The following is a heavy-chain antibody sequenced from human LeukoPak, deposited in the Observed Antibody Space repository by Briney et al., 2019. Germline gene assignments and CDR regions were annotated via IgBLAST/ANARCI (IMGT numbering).Heavy chain of an antibody. Sequence: ASVKVSRKVSGYILTEVAINLVRQAPGKGVEWIGGFDPEYDEDDETLFAQKSQRRVTMTQIATTDTAYIVPSGLISEDTSLYYCAMTDRYAGRPFYYWGQGTLVTVSS. J-gene: IGHJ4*02. V-gene: IGHV1-24*01. CDR2: FDPEYDEDDET. CDR3: AMTDRYAGRPFYY. D-gene: IGHD5-12*01. CDR1: GYILTEVA.